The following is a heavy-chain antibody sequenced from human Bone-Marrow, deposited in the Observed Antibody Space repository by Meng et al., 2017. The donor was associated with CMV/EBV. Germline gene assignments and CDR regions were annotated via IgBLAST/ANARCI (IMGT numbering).Heavy chain of an antibody. Sequence: ASVKVSCKASGYTFTSYDFNWVRQATGQGLEWMGWMNPNSGNTGYAQKFQGRVTMTRNTSISTAYMELSSLRSEDTAVYYCARYYDILTGPDYWGQGTLVTVAS. V-gene: IGHV1-8*01. J-gene: IGHJ4*02. D-gene: IGHD3-9*01. CDR1: GYTFTSYD. CDR3: ARYYDILTGPDY. CDR2: MNPNSGNT.